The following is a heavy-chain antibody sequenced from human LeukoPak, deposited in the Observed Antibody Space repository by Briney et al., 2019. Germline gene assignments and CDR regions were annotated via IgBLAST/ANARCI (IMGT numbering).Heavy chain of an antibody. J-gene: IGHJ5*02. CDR1: GGSFSGYY. V-gene: IGHV4-34*01. CDR2: INHSGST. CDR3: ARGKTLGWFGA. Sequence: PSETQSLTCAVYGGSFSGYYWSWIRQPPGKGLEWIGEINHSGSTNYNPSLKSRVTISVDTSKNQFSLKLSSVTAADTAVYYCARGKTLGWFGAWGQGTLVTVAS. D-gene: IGHD3-16*01.